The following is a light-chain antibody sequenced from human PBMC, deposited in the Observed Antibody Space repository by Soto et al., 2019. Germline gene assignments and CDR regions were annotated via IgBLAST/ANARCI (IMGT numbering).Light chain of an antibody. J-gene: IGLJ2*01. V-gene: IGLV2-14*01. CDR3: SSYTSSSTLWVV. Sequence: QSALTQPASVSGSPGQSITISCTGTSSDVGGYNYVSWYQQHPGKAPTLMIYDVSNRPSGVSNRFSGSKSGNTASLTISGLQAEDEADYYCSSYTSSSTLWVVFGGGTKLTVL. CDR2: DVS. CDR1: SSDVGGYNY.